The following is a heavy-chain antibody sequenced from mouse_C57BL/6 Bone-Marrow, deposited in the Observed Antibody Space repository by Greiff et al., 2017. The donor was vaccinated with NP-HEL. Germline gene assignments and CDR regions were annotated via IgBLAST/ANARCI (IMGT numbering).Heavy chain of an antibody. CDR3: GSVIYYGNYDYAMDY. Sequence: QVHVKQPGAELVKPGASVKLSCKASGYTFTSYWMHWVKQRPGRGLEWIGRIDPNSGGTKYNEKFKSKATLTVDKPSSTAYMQLSSLTSEDSAVYYCGSVIYYGNYDYAMDYWGQGTSVTVSS. CDR2: IDPNSGGT. V-gene: IGHV1-72*01. D-gene: IGHD2-1*01. J-gene: IGHJ4*01. CDR1: GYTFTSYW.